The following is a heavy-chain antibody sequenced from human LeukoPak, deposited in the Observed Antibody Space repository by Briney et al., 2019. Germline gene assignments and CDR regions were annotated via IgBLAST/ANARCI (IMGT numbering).Heavy chain of an antibody. CDR3: ARDRITGTPRGYFDL. J-gene: IGHJ2*01. Sequence: PETLSLTCTVSGGSISSYYWSWIRQPAGKGLEWIGRIYTSGSTNYNPSLKSRVTMSVDTSKNQFSLKLSSVTAADTAVYYCARDRITGTPRGYFDLWGRGTLVTVSS. V-gene: IGHV4-4*07. CDR1: GGSISSYY. CDR2: IYTSGST. D-gene: IGHD1-20*01.